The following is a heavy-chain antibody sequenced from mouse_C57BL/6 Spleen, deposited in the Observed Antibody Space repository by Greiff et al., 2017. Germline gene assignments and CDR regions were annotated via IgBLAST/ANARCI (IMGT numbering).Heavy chain of an antibody. CDR1: GYTFTSYW. Sequence: QVQLQQPGAELVRPGSSVKLSCKASGYTFTSYWMHWVKQRPIQGLEWIGNIDPSDSETHYNQKFKDKATLTVDKSSSTAYMQLSSLTSEDSAVYYCARDYYGSSYEDDYAMDYWGQGTSVTVSS. J-gene: IGHJ4*01. CDR3: ARDYYGSSYEDDYAMDY. V-gene: IGHV1-52*01. D-gene: IGHD1-1*01. CDR2: IDPSDSET.